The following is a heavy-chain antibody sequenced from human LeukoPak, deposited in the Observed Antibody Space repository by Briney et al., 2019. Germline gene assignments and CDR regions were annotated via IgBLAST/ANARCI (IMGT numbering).Heavy chain of an antibody. V-gene: IGHV3-7*05. CDR2: IKQEGMEK. CDR3: ARARLWFGELLDY. CDR1: GFTFSSCW. Sequence: GGSLRLSCAASGFTFSSCWMSWVRQAPGEGREWVANIKQEGMEKYYVDTLKGVFTISRDNDKISLYLQMTSLRAEDTDVYYCARARLWFGELLDYWGQGTLVTVSS. D-gene: IGHD3-10*01. J-gene: IGHJ4*02.